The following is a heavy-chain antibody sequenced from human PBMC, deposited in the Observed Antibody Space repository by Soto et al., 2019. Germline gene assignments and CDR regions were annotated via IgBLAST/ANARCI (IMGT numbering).Heavy chain of an antibody. J-gene: IGHJ3*02. CDR2: ISHSGTYI. V-gene: IGHV3-21*01. Sequence: AQLVESGGSLVKPGDSLRLSCAASGFTFGDYIMNWVRQAPGRGLEWVASISHSGTYIFYADSVKGRFTISRDNAKDSLFLQMNSLRVEDTAIYYCASPRDYCVSNTNCFIAFDIWGQGTGVTASS. CDR3: ASPRDYCVSNTNCFIAFDI. CDR1: GFTFGDYI. D-gene: IGHD2-2*01.